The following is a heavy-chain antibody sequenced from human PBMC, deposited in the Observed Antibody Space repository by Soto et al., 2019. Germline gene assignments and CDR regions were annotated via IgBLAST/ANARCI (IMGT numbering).Heavy chain of an antibody. CDR1: GFTFSSYA. CDR3: AKSASLGYCSGGSCYAAFDI. J-gene: IGHJ3*02. D-gene: IGHD2-15*01. CDR2: VSGSGGST. Sequence: PGGSLRLSCAASGFTFSSYAMSWVRQAPGKGLEWVSAVSGSGGSTYYADSVKGRFTISRDNSKNTLYLQMNSLRAEDTAVYYCAKSASLGYCSGGSCYAAFDIWGQGTMVTVSS. V-gene: IGHV3-23*01.